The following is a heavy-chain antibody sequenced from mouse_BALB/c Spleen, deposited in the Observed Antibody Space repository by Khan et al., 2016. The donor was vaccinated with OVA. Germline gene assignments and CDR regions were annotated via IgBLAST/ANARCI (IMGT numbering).Heavy chain of an antibody. D-gene: IGHD2-14*01. CDR2: MIYTGYT. V-gene: IGHV3-8*02. Sequence: EVQLVESGPSLVKPSQTLSLTCSVTGDSITSGYWSWIRKFPGNKLEYMGYMIYTGYTDYNPSLNSRLAITRHPSKHQYYLQLNYVTTEDTATYYCARSTYRYAFAYWGQGTLVTVSA. CDR3: ARSTYRYAFAY. CDR1: GDSITSGY. J-gene: IGHJ3*01.